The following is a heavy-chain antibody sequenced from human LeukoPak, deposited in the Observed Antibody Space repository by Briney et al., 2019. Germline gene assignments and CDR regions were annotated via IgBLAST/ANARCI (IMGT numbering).Heavy chain of an antibody. CDR1: GFTVGNNY. D-gene: IGHD2-8*01. Sequence: GGSLRLSCAASGFTVGNNYMNWVRQAPGKGLEWVSLIFSHGETSYADSVKGRFTISRDNSKNTLYLQMNGLRVEDTAVYYCAKDPPAVSINTYAWGQGTLVTVSS. V-gene: IGHV3-66*01. CDR2: IFSHGET. CDR3: AKDPPAVSINTYA. J-gene: IGHJ4*02.